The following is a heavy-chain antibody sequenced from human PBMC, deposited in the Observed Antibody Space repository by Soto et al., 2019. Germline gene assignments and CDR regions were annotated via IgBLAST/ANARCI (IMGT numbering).Heavy chain of an antibody. CDR2: GYTSGAT. V-gene: IGHV4-4*07. CDR3: ARAGVVSGVILPIRLGDFAVDV. Sequence: QVQLQESGPGLVEHSETLSLICNVSGAHIRNYYWSRIRQPAVKGLEWIGRGYTSGATKYKPSLLSRATMTLETEQNRFSLRLSDVTAGATGVYHSARAGVVSGVILPIRLGDFAVDVWVRGITVSVSS. J-gene: IGHJ6*02. CDR1: GAHIRNYY. D-gene: IGHD3-3*01.